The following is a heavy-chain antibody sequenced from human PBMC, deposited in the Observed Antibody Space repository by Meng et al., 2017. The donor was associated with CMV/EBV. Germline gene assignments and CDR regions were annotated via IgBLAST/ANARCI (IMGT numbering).Heavy chain of an antibody. D-gene: IGHD6-25*01. V-gene: IGHV3-73*01. J-gene: IGHJ6*02. CDR3: TRQVDSSAWYYYYYGMDV. CDR1: GFPFSGFA. Sequence: GESLKIPCAASGFPFSGFAMHWVPQASGKGLEWVGRIRSKANSYATAYAASVKDRFTISRDDSKNTSYLQMNSLKTEDTAVYYCTRQVDSSAWYYYYYGMDVWGQGTTVTVSS. CDR2: IRSKANSYAT.